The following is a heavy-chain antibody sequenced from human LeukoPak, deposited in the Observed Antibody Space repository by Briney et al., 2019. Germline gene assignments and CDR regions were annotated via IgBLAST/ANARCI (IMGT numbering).Heavy chain of an antibody. CDR3: AKERGFQLLTMANWFDP. D-gene: IGHD2-2*01. CDR1: GFTFSSYA. CDR2: ISGSGGST. V-gene: IGHV3-23*01. Sequence: GGSLRLSCAASGFTFSSYAMSWVRQAPGKGLEWVSAISGSGGSTYYADSVKGRFTISRDNSKNTLYLQMNSLRAEDTAVYYCAKERGFQLLTMANWFDPWGQGTLVTVSS. J-gene: IGHJ5*02.